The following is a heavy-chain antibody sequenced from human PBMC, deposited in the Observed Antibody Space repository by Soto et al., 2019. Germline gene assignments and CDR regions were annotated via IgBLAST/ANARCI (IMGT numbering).Heavy chain of an antibody. CDR3: ARGIAKIVVVERDAPDKYYLDS. J-gene: IGHJ4*02. CDR2: INHSGST. CDR1: GGSFIGYY. Sequence: PSETLSLTCAVYGGSFIGYYCIFIRRPPCKGLEWIVEINHSGSTNYNPSLKSRVTISVDTSKNQFSLKVKSVTAADTAVYYCARGIAKIVVVERDAPDKYYLDSWGQGTLVTVSS. V-gene: IGHV4-34*01. D-gene: IGHD3-22*01.